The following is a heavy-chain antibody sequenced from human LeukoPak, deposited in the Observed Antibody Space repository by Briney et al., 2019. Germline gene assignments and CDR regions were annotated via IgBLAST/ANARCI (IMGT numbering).Heavy chain of an antibody. V-gene: IGHV3-21*01. CDR2: ISSSSSYI. Sequence: GGSLRLSCAASGFTFSSYSMNWVRQAPGEGLEWVSSISSSSSYIYYADSVKGRFTISRDNAKNSLYLQMNSLRAEDTAVYYCATLTAANNWLDPWGQGTLVTVSS. D-gene: IGHD6-13*01. J-gene: IGHJ5*02. CDR1: GFTFSSYS. CDR3: ATLTAANNWLDP.